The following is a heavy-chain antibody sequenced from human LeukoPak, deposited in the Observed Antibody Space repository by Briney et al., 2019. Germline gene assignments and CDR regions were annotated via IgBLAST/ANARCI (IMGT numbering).Heavy chain of an antibody. CDR3: AHKGYSSSWYWDYFDY. CDR1: GFSLSARGVG. CDR2: IYWDDDK. V-gene: IGHV2-5*02. Sequence: ESGPTLVNPTRTLTLTCTFSGFSLSARGVGVGWIRQPPGRALEWLSLIYWDDDKRYSPSLESRLTITKDTSKNQVVLTMTNMDPVDTATYYCAHKGYSSSWYWDYFDYWGQGTLVTVSS. J-gene: IGHJ4*02. D-gene: IGHD6-13*01.